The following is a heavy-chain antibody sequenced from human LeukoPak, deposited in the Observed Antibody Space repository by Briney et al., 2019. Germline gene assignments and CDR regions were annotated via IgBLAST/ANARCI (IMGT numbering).Heavy chain of an antibody. CDR1: DGSISSSNW. J-gene: IGHJ6*02. CDR2: IYHSGST. V-gene: IGHV4-4*02. Sequence: KASETLSLTCAVSDGSISSSNWWSWVRQPPGKGLEWIGEIYHSGSTNYNPSLKSRVTISVDKSKNQFSLKLSSVTAADTAVYYCARDRGGVKAMVRGIYYYGMDVWGQGTTVTVSS. D-gene: IGHD3-10*01. CDR3: ARDRGGVKAMVRGIYYYGMDV.